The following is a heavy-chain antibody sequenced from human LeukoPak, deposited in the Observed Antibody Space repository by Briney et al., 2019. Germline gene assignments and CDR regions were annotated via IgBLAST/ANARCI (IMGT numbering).Heavy chain of an antibody. V-gene: IGHV3-21*01. D-gene: IGHD1-26*01. CDR1: GFTFSSYS. CDR3: ARDLSGSPRHFDY. J-gene: IGHJ4*02. CDR2: ISSSSSYI. Sequence: PGRSLRLSCAASGFTFSSYSMNWVRQAPGKGLEWVSSISSSSSYIYYADSVKGRFTISRDNAKNSLYLQMNSLRAEDTAVYYCARDLSGSPRHFDYWGQGTLVTVSS.